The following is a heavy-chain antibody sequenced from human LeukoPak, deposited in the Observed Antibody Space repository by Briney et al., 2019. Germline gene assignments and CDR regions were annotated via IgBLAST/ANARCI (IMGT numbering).Heavy chain of an antibody. V-gene: IGHV4-38-2*02. CDR2: IYYSGNT. D-gene: IGHD6-13*01. CDR3: ARGRRFPGYSSSWYWFDP. CDR1: GYSISSGYY. Sequence: SETLSLTCTVSGYSISSGYYWAWIRQPPGKGLEWIGSIYYSGNTYYNPSLKSRVTISLDTSKNQFSLKLSSVTAADTAVYYCARGRRFPGYSSSWYWFDPWGQGTLVTVSS. J-gene: IGHJ5*02.